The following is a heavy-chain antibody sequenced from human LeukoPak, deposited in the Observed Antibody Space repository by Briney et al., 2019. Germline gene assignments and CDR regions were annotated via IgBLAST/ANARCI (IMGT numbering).Heavy chain of an antibody. CDR2: IYYSGST. J-gene: IGHJ6*03. D-gene: IGHD5-24*01. V-gene: IGHV4-59*01. Sequence: SETLSLTCTVSGGSISSYYWSWIRQPPGKGLEWIGYIYYSGSTNYNPSLKSRVTISVDTSKNQFSLKLSSVTAADTAVYYCARGGWPNYYYYMDVWGKGTTVTVSS. CDR3: ARGGWPNYYYYMDV. CDR1: GGSISSYY.